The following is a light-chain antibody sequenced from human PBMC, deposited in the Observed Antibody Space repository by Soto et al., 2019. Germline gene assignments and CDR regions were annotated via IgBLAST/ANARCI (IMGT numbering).Light chain of an antibody. CDR1: ASDIGGYNF. J-gene: IGLJ1*01. V-gene: IGLV2-8*01. Sequence: QSVLTQPPSASGSPGQSVAISCTGTASDIGGYNFVSWYQQHPGKAPKLMIYEVNKRPSGVPDRFSGSKPGNTASLTVSWLQAEYEADYYCSSHGGTSPYVVGTGTKLTVL. CDR2: EVN. CDR3: SSHGGTSPYV.